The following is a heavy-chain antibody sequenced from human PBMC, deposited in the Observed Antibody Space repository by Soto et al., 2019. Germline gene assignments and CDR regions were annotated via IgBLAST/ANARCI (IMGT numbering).Heavy chain of an antibody. D-gene: IGHD1-26*01. V-gene: IGHV3-74*01. CDR1: GFTFSSYW. CDR3: ARDGTGGDY. CDR2: IKSDGSST. J-gene: IGHJ4*02. Sequence: GGSLRLSCAASGFTFSSYWMHSVRQAPGKGLVWVSPIKSDGSSTSYADSVKGRFTISRDNAKNTLYLHMNSLRAEGTAGYYCARDGTGGDYWGQGTLVTVSS.